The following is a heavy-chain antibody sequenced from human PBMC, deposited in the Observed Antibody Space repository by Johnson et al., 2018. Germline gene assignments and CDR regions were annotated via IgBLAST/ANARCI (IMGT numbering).Heavy chain of an antibody. J-gene: IGHJ6*03. V-gene: IGHV1-46*01. CDR2: INPSGGST. CDR3: ARAGEDHPEGLSDSYYYYHYMDV. Sequence: QVQLVESGAEVKKPGASVKVSCKASGYTFTRYYMHWVRQAPGQGLEWMGIINPSGGSTSYAQKFQGRVTMTRDTSTSPVYRGLSSLRSEDTAVDYCARAGEDHPEGLSDSYYYYHYMDVWGKGTTVTGSS. D-gene: IGHD3-3*01. CDR1: GYTFTRYY.